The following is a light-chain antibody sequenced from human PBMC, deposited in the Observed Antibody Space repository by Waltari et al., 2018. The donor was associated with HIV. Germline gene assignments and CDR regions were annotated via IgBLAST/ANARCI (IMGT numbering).Light chain of an antibody. CDR1: ALPTHY. V-gene: IGLV3-25*03. CDR3: QSADSTGTYWV. J-gene: IGLJ3*02. CDR2: RDK. Sequence: SYELTQPPSASVSQGQTARISCSGYALPTHYVFWYQQRPGHAPLIVRYRDKERPSGIPDRCACSSAGTTVTLTISGVQAEDEADYYCQSADSTGTYWVFGGGTKLTGL.